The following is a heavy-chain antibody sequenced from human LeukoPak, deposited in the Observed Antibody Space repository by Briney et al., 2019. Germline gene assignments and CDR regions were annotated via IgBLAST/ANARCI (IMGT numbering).Heavy chain of an antibody. V-gene: IGHV4-59*11. D-gene: IGHD6-19*01. J-gene: IGHJ4*02. CDR3: TKATQWLAFDY. CDR2: IYNSGTT. CDR1: GGSISIHF. Sequence: PSETLSLTCTVPGGSISIHFWSWIRQPPGKGLEWIGNIYNSGTTNYNPSLKSGVTISVDTSKNQLSLQLTSVTAADTAVYYCTKATQWLAFDYWGRGTLVTVSS.